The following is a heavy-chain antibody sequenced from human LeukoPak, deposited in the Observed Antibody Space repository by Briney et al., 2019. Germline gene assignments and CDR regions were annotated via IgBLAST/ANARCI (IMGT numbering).Heavy chain of an antibody. J-gene: IGHJ4*02. D-gene: IGHD3-22*01. CDR3: ARDFALYDSSGFVY. Sequence: SETLSLTCAVSGVSISSSNWWRLVRQPPGKGLEGIGEIYHSGSTNYNPSVKSPVTMSVEKSENQSSLKLSSVTAADTAVYYCARDFALYDSSGFVYWGQGTLVTVSS. CDR1: GVSISSSNW. CDR2: IYHSGST. V-gene: IGHV4-4*02.